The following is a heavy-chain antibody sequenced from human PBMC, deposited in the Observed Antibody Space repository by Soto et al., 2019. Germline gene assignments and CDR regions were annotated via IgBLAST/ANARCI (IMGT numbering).Heavy chain of an antibody. J-gene: IGHJ4*02. Sequence: EVQLVESGGGLVQPGGSLRLSCAASGFTFSSYSMNWVRQAPGKGLEWVSYISSSSSTIYYADSVKGRFTISRDNAKNSLYLQMNSLRAEDTAVYYCGRANYYDSPGDFDYWGQGTLVTVYS. V-gene: IGHV3-48*01. CDR3: GRANYYDSPGDFDY. CDR1: GFTFSSYS. D-gene: IGHD3-22*01. CDR2: ISSSSSTI.